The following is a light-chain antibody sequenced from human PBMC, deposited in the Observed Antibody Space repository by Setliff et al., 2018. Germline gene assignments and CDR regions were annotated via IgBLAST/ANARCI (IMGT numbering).Light chain of an antibody. CDR2: DVN. V-gene: IGLV2-14*01. CDR1: SSDIGGYNY. Sequence: SVLTQPASVSGSPGQSITISCTGSSSDIGGYNYVSWYQQHPGKAPKLMIYDVNERPSGVSNRFSGSKSGNTASLTISGLQAEDEADYYCSSYTTTSTVVIGGGTKVTVL. J-gene: IGLJ2*01. CDR3: SSYTTTSTVV.